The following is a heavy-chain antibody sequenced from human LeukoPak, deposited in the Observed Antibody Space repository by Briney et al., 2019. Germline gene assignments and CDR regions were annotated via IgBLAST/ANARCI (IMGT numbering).Heavy chain of an antibody. Sequence: GGSLRLSCAAAGFAFSSYEMNWVRQAPGKGLEWVSYISSSGSTIYYADSVKGRFTISRDNAKNSLYLQMNSPRAEDTAVYYCAREELTTVTAFDYWGQGTLVTVSS. CDR1: GFAFSSYE. J-gene: IGHJ4*02. CDR2: ISSSGSTI. V-gene: IGHV3-48*03. D-gene: IGHD4-17*01. CDR3: AREELTTVTAFDY.